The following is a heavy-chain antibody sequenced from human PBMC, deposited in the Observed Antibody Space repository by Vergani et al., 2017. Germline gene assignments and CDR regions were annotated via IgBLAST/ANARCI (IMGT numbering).Heavy chain of an antibody. J-gene: IGHJ6*03. CDR2: IYTSGST. CDR3: ARGLWGSGGSCYYCGDCYYSYMDV. CDR1: GGSISSYY. Sequence: QVQLQESGPGLVKPSETLSLTCTVSGGSISSYYWSWIRQPAGKGLEWIGHIYTSGSTNYNPSLKSRVTMSVDTSKNQFSLNLSSVTAADTAVYYCARGLWGSGGSCYYCGDCYYSYMDVWGKGTTVTVSS. D-gene: IGHD2-15*01. V-gene: IGHV4-4*07.